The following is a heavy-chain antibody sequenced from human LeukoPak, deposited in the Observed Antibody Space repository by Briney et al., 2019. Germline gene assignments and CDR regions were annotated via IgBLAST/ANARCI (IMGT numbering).Heavy chain of an antibody. D-gene: IGHD6-13*01. V-gene: IGHV4-34*01. CDR3: ARAEQLVQFDYYYYMDV. CDR2: IYHSGSA. Sequence: SETLSLTCAVYGGSFSGYYWNWIRQSPGKGLEWIGEIYHSGSANYNPSLKSRVTISVDKSKNQFSLRLSSVTAADTAVYYCARAEQLVQFDYYYYMDVWGKGTTVTVSS. J-gene: IGHJ6*03. CDR1: GGSFSGYY.